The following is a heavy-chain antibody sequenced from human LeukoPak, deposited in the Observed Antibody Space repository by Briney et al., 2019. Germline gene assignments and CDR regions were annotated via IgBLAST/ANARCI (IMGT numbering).Heavy chain of an antibody. Sequence: GGSLRLSCAASGFIFSRYWMHWGRQAPGKELVWVSRINNDGSITNSADSVKGRFTISRDNAKDMLYLQMDSLRVEDTAVYYCAKDRSIAVAVGIFDYWGQGTLVTVSS. V-gene: IGHV3-74*01. CDR2: INNDGSIT. J-gene: IGHJ4*02. CDR3: AKDRSIAVAVGIFDY. CDR1: GFIFSRYW. D-gene: IGHD6-19*01.